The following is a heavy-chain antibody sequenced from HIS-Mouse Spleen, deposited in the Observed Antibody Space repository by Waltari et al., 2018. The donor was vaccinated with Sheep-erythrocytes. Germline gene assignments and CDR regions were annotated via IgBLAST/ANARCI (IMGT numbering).Heavy chain of an antibody. CDR3: ARDRLVAAAGFDY. CDR2: IYHSGST. V-gene: IGHV4-38-2*02. CDR1: GYSISSGSH. Sequence: QVQLQESGPGLVKPSETLSLTCTVSGYSISSGSHWGWIRQPPGKGLEWIGSIYHSGSTYYNPSLKSRVTISVDTSKNQFSLKLSSVTAADTAVYYCARDRLVAAAGFDYWGQGTLVTVSS. J-gene: IGHJ4*02. D-gene: IGHD6-13*01.